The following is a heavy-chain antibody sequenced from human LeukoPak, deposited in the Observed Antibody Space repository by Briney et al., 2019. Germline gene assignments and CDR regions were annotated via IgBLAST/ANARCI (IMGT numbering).Heavy chain of an antibody. CDR1: GYTLTELS. CDR2: FDPEDGET. D-gene: IGHD5-12*01. J-gene: IGHJ4*02. V-gene: IGHV1-24*01. CDR3: ATDPIYSGYAFRFDY. Sequence: ASVKVSYKVSGYTLTELSMHWVRQAPGEGLEWRGGFDPEDGETIYAQKFQGRVTMTEDTSTDTANMELSSLRSEDTAVYYCATDPIYSGYAFRFDYWGQGTLVTVSS.